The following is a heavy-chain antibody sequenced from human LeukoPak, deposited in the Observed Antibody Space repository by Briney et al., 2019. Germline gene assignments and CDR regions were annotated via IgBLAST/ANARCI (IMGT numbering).Heavy chain of an antibody. D-gene: IGHD3-10*01. V-gene: IGHV3-15*01. CDR1: GFTFSNAW. CDR3: TTEGGFGEFLDSIDY. J-gene: IGHJ4*02. CDR2: IKSKTDGGTT. Sequence: GGSLRLSCAASGFTFSNAWMSWVRQAPGKGLEWVGRIKSKTDGGTTDYAAPVKGRFTISRDDSKNTLYLQMNSLKTEDTAVYYCTTEGGFGEFLDSIDYWGQGTLVTVSP.